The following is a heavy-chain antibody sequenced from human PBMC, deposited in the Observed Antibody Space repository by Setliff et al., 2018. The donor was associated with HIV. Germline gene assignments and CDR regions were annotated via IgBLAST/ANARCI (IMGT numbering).Heavy chain of an antibody. V-gene: IGHV4-4*08. J-gene: IGHJ5*02. CDR1: GGSISTYF. Sequence: SETLSLTCTVSGGSISTYFWTWIRQPPGKGLEWIGYIYTSGSTNYNPSLKSRVTISVDTSKNQFSLKLTSVTAADTAVYYCARAPYVSGSFGWFDPWGQGTLVTVSS. CDR2: IYTSGST. D-gene: IGHD3-10*01. CDR3: ARAPYVSGSFGWFDP.